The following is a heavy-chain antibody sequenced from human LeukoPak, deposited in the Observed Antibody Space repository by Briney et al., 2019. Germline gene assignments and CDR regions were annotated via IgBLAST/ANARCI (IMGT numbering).Heavy chain of an antibody. J-gene: IGHJ4*02. V-gene: IGHV4-39*01. CDR2: IYYSGST. Sequence: SETLSLTCTVSGGSISSSSYYWGWIRQPPGKGLEWIGSIYYSGSTYYNPSLKSRVTISVDTSKNQFSLKLSSVTAADTAVYYCARRDLSEFDYWGQGTLVTISS. CDR1: GGSISSSSYY. CDR3: ARRDLSEFDY. D-gene: IGHD2-21*01.